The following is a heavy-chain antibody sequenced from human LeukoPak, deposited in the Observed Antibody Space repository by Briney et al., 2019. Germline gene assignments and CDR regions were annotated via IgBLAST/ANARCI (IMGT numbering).Heavy chain of an antibody. CDR1: GGTLSSYA. Sequence: SVKVSCKASGGTLSSYAISWVRQAPGQGLEWMGGIIPIFGTANYAQKFQGRVTITADESTSTAYMELSSLRSEDTAVYYCAGTEGTYYDFWSGSNYYYYGMDVWGQGTTVTVSS. CDR3: AGTEGTYYDFWSGSNYYYYGMDV. D-gene: IGHD3-3*01. J-gene: IGHJ6*02. CDR2: IIPIFGTA. V-gene: IGHV1-69*13.